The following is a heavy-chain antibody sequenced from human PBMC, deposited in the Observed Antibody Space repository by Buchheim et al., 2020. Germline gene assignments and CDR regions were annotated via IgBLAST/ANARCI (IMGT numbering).Heavy chain of an antibody. CDR3: AKGIKGYSEGAY. CDR1: GFTFSNHW. V-gene: IGHV3-7*01. J-gene: IGHJ4*02. D-gene: IGHD5-18*01. CDR2: INEGGSEK. Sequence: EVQLVESGGGLVQPGGSLRLSCTTSGFTFSNHWMTWVRQAPGKGLEWVANINEGGSEKNYVDSVKGRFTISRDNAKNSLDLQMNSLKVEDMAVYHCAKGIKGYSEGAYWGQGT.